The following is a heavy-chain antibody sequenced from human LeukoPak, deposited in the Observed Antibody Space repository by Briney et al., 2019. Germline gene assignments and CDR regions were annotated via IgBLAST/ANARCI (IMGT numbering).Heavy chain of an antibody. D-gene: IGHD5-24*01. J-gene: IGHJ3*02. CDR2: ISRSSSYI. Sequence: GGSLRLSCTTSGFTFSDYSMNWVRQAPGKRLEWVSSISRSSSYIYYTDSVKGRFTISRENAKKSLYLQMNSLRVEDTAVYYCARDLMSDGAFDIWGQGTMVTVSS. CDR1: GFTFSDYS. V-gene: IGHV3-21*01. CDR3: ARDLMSDGAFDI.